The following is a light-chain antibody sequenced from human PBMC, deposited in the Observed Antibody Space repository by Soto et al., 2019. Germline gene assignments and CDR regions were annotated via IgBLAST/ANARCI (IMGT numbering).Light chain of an antibody. V-gene: IGKV1-27*01. Sequence: DIQMTQSPSSLSASVGDRVTITCRARQGISNYLAWYQQKPGKVPNLLISAASTLRSGVPSRFSGSGSGTAFTLTISSLQPDDVATYYCQKYNSAPLLTFGGGTKVDIK. CDR3: QKYNSAPLLT. CDR2: AAS. J-gene: IGKJ4*01. CDR1: QGISNY.